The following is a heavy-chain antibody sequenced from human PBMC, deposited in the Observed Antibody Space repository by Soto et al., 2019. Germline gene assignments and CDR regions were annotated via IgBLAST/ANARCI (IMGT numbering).Heavy chain of an antibody. V-gene: IGHV3-7*01. CDR3: RYYDSSGYSPLDY. CDR1: GFTFSSYW. J-gene: IGHJ4*02. CDR2: IKQDGSEK. Sequence: GGSLRLSCAASGFTFSSYWMSWVRQAPGKGLEWVANIKQDGSEKYYVDSVKGRFTISRDNAKNSLYLQMNSLRAEDTAVYYCRYYDSSGYSPLDYWGQGTLVTVSS. D-gene: IGHD3-22*01.